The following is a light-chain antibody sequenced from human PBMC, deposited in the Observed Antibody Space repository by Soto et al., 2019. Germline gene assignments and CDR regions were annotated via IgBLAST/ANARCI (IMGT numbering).Light chain of an antibody. V-gene: IGKV3-20*01. CDR2: AAS. J-gene: IGKJ2*01. CDR1: QSLTTRY. CDR3: QQYASSVVYT. Sequence: EIVLTQSPGTLSLSPGETATLSCRASQSLTTRYLAWYQQKPGQAPRLLIYAASTRATGTPDRFSGSWSGTDFTLTISSLEPEDFAVYFCQQYASSVVYTFGQGTKLEIK.